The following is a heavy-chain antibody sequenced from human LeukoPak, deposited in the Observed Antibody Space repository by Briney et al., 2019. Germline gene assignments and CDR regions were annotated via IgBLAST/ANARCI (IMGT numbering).Heavy chain of an antibody. CDR1: GGSFSGYY. CDR2: INHSGST. J-gene: IGHJ3*02. V-gene: IGHV4-34*01. CDR3: ASSSPAVVPAAILVGAFDI. Sequence: SETLSLTCAVYGGSFSGYYWSWIRQPPGKGLEWIGEINHSGSTNYNPSLKSRVTISVDTSKNQFSLKLSSVTAADTAVYYCASSSPAVVPAAILVGAFDIWGQGTMVTVSS. D-gene: IGHD2-2*02.